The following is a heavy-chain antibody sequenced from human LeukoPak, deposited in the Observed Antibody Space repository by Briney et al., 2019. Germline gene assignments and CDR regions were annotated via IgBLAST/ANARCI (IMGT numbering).Heavy chain of an antibody. Sequence: PGGSLRLSCAASGFTVSSNYMSWVRQAPGKGLEWVSVIYSGGSTYYADSVKGRFTISRDNSKNTLYLQMNSLRAEDTAVYYCATTDIVATMGFYYYYGMDVWGQGTTATVSS. V-gene: IGHV3-53*01. CDR1: GFTVSSNY. D-gene: IGHD5-12*01. CDR2: IYSGGST. J-gene: IGHJ6*02. CDR3: ATTDIVATMGFYYYYGMDV.